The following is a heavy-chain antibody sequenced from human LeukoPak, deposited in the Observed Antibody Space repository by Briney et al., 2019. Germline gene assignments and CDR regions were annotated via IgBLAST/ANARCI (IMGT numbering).Heavy chain of an antibody. D-gene: IGHD2-2*01. Sequence: GGSLRLSCGASGFTFSSSWMSWVRQAPGKGLEWVANIKKDGSETYYVDSVKGRFTISRDNAKNLLYLQMDSLRAEDTAVYYCARGRTSPDYWGQGTPVTVSS. CDR1: GFTFSSSW. V-gene: IGHV3-7*01. CDR2: IKKDGSET. CDR3: ARGRTSPDY. J-gene: IGHJ4*02.